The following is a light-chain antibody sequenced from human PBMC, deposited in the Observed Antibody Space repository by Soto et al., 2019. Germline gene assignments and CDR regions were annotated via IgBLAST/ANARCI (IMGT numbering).Light chain of an antibody. CDR2: GDI. V-gene: IGLV1-40*01. Sequence: QSVLTQPPSVSGAPGQRVTISCTGSSSNIGAGYDVHWYHQLPGTAPKLLIYGDINRPSGVPDRFSGSKSGTSASLAITGLQAEDEADYYCQSYYSSLSGSVFGGGTQLTVL. J-gene: IGLJ2*01. CDR1: SSNIGAGYD. CDR3: QSYYSSLSGSV.